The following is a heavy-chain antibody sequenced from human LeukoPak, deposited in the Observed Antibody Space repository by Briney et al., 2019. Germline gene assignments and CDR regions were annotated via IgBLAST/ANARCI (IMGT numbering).Heavy chain of an antibody. CDR1: GVSFSGYY. J-gene: IGHJ4*02. CDR3: ARRSGIAVAGAFDY. Sequence: SETLSLTCAVYGVSFSGYYWSWLRQPPGKGLEWIGEINHSGSTNYNPSLKSRVTISVDTSKNQFSLKLNSVTAADTAVYYCARRSGIAVAGAFDYWGQGTLVTVSS. D-gene: IGHD6-19*01. CDR2: INHSGST. V-gene: IGHV4-34*01.